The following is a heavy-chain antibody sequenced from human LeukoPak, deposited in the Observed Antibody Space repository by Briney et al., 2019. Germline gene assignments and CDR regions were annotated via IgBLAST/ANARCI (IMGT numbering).Heavy chain of an antibody. CDR2: ISDSGRTI. Sequence: GGSLRLSCAASGFTFSDYYMSWIRQAPGKGLEWVSHISDSGRTIYYADSVKGRFTLSRDNAKNSLYLQMNSLRAEDTAVYYCASQYYYAMDVWGQGTTVTVSS. V-gene: IGHV3-11*01. CDR3: ASQYYYAMDV. CDR1: GFTFSDYY. J-gene: IGHJ6*02.